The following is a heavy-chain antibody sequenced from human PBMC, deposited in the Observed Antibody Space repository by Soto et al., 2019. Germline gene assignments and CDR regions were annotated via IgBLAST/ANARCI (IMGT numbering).Heavy chain of an antibody. CDR3: ARIYCSGGSCYSGVGFDY. CDR2: ISSSSSYI. D-gene: IGHD2-15*01. CDR1: GFTFSSYS. Sequence: EVQLVESGGGLVKPGGSLRLSCAASGFTFSSYSMNWVRQAPGKGLEWVSSISSSSSYIYYADSVKGRFTISRDNANNSLYLQMNSLRAEDTAVYYCARIYCSGGSCYSGVGFDYWGQGTLVTVSS. V-gene: IGHV3-21*01. J-gene: IGHJ4*02.